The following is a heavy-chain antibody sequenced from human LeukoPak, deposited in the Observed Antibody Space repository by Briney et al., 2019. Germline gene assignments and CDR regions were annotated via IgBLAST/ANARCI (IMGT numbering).Heavy chain of an antibody. Sequence: PGGSLRLSCAASGFTFSDYYMSWIRQAPGKGLEWVSYISSSGSTIYYADSVKGRFTISRDNAKNSLYLQMNSLRAEDTAVYYCAREPRWYRAVFDYWGQGTLVTVSS. CDR1: GFTFSDYY. CDR3: AREPRWYRAVFDY. CDR2: ISSSGSTI. J-gene: IGHJ4*02. V-gene: IGHV3-11*01. D-gene: IGHD6-13*01.